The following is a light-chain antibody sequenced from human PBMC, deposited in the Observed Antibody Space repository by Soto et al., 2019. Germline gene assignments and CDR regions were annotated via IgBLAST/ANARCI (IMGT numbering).Light chain of an antibody. J-gene: IGLJ1*01. CDR2: EGS. CDR1: SSDVGSYNL. V-gene: IGLV2-23*01. Sequence: QSVLTQPASVSGSPGQSITISCTGTSSDVGSYNLVSWYQQHPGKAPKLMIYEGSKRPSGVSTRFSGSKSGNTASLTISGLQADDEADYYCCSYAGSSTFYVFGTGTKLTVL. CDR3: CSYAGSSTFYV.